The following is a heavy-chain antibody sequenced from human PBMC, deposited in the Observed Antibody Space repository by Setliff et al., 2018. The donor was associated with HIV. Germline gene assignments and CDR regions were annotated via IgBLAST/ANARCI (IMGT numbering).Heavy chain of an antibody. V-gene: IGHV1-24*01. CDR1: GYTLTELS. CDR3: ATDPGYSSTWYSESFQH. J-gene: IGHJ1*01. CDR2: FDPEDGET. D-gene: IGHD6-13*01. Sequence: RASVKVSCKISGYTLTELSIHWVRQAPGKGLEWMANFDPEDGETFYAQKFQGRLTMTEDTSTDTAYMELSCLRSDDTAMYYCATDPGYSSTWYSESFQHWGQGTVVTVSS.